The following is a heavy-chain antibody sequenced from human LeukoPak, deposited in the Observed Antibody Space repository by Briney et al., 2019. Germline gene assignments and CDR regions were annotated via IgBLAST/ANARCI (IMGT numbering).Heavy chain of an antibody. CDR1: GGSISSYY. J-gene: IGHJ6*03. CDR2: IYTSGST. CDR3: ARDRQQQLANYYYYYYMDV. V-gene: IGHV4-4*07. Sequence: PSETLSLTCTVSGGSISSYYWSWIRQPAGKGLEWIGRIYTSGSTNYNPSLKSRVTMSVGTSKNQFSLKLSSVTAADTAVYYCARDRQQQLANYYYYYYMDVWGKGTTVTVSS. D-gene: IGHD6-13*01.